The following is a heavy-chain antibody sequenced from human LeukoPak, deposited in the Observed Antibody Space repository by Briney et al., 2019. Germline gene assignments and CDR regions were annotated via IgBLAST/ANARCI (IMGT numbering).Heavy chain of an antibody. Sequence: GGSLRLSCAASGFTLSSYSMTWVRQAAGKGLEWVSYISSSGNTIYYADSVKGRFTISRDNAKNSLYLQMNSLRAEDTAMYYCAREYSSSSGRAFDIWGQGTMVTVSS. D-gene: IGHD6-6*01. J-gene: IGHJ3*02. CDR2: ISSSGNTI. V-gene: IGHV3-48*01. CDR1: GFTLSSYS. CDR3: AREYSSSSGRAFDI.